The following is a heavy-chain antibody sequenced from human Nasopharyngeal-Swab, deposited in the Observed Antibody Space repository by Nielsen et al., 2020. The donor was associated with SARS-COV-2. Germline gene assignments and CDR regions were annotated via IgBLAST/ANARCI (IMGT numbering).Heavy chain of an antibody. CDR3: AKGRVTVTTPLDY. V-gene: IGHV3-23*01. J-gene: IGHJ4*02. CDR2: ISGSGGST. Sequence: GESLKISCAASGFTFSSYSMNWVRQAPGKGLEWVSAISGSGGSTYYADSVKGRFTISRDNSKNTLYLQMNSLRAEDTAVYYCAKGRVTVTTPLDYWGQGTLVTVSS. CDR1: GFTFSSYS. D-gene: IGHD4-17*01.